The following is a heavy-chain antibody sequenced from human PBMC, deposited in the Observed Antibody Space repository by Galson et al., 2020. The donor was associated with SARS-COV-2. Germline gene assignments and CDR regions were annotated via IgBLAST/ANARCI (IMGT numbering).Heavy chain of an antibody. J-gene: IGHJ5*02. CDR2: ISSSSSYI. D-gene: IGHD3-3*01. V-gene: IGHV3-21*01. Sequence: KLGESLKISCAASGFTFSSHSMNWVRQAPGKGLEWVSSISSSSSYIYYAYSVKGRFTISSDNAKNSLYLQMNSLRAEDTAVYYCARAADYDFWSGYYMWGYNLFDPWGQGTLVTVSS. CDR1: GFTFSSHS. CDR3: ARAADYDFWSGYYMWGYNLFDP.